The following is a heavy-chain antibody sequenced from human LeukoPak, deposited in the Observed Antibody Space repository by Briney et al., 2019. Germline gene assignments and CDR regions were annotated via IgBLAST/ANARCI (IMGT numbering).Heavy chain of an antibody. V-gene: IGHV3-48*02. CDR3: ARDPLRWLQNNYYYYYMDV. Sequence: GGSLRLSCAASGFTFSSYGMNWVRQAPGKGLEWGSYISSTSRTIYDPDSVKGRFTISRDNAKNSLYLQMNSLRDEDTAVYYCARDPLRWLQNNYYYYYMDVWGKGTTVTVSS. CDR1: GFTFSSYG. D-gene: IGHD5-24*01. CDR2: ISSTSRTI. J-gene: IGHJ6*03.